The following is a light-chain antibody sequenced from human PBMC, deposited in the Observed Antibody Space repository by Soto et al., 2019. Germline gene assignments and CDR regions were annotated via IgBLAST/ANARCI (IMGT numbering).Light chain of an antibody. CDR1: QSIGSW. CDR2: KAS. V-gene: IGKV1-5*03. J-gene: IGKJ1*01. Sequence: DIQMTQSPSTLSASVGDRVAITCRASQSIGSWVAWYQQKPGKAPKVLISKASTLESGVPARFSGSGSGTEFTLTISSLQPDDVATYYCQLYNSYFWRFGQGTKVDIK. CDR3: QLYNSYFWR.